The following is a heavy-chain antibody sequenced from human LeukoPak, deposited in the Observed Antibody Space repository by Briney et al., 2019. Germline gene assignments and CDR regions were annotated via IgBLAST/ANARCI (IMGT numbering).Heavy chain of an antibody. Sequence: GGSLRLSCAASGFTFSSYAMSWVRQSPGKGLEWVSAISGGGGSTYYADSVKGRFTISRDNSKNTLYLQMDSLRAEDTAVYYCAKFYDISTGYFDCWGQGTLVTVSS. V-gene: IGHV3-23*01. D-gene: IGHD3-9*01. CDR1: GFTFSSYA. CDR2: ISGGGGST. J-gene: IGHJ4*02. CDR3: AKFYDISTGYFDC.